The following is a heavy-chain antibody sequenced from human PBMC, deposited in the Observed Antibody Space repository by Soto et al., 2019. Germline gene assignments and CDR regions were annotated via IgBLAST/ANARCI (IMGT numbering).Heavy chain of an antibody. J-gene: IGHJ6*02. Sequence: ASVKVSCKASGYTFTRYGIGWARQAPGQGLDLMGWINTYNGNTNYAQNVQGRVTLTTDTSTSTAYMELRSLRSNDTAIYYCAMVDVYVTPSPQDVWGQGTTVTVSS. CDR2: INTYNGNT. D-gene: IGHD3-16*01. V-gene: IGHV1-18*01. CDR1: GYTFTRYG. CDR3: AMVDVYVTPSPQDV.